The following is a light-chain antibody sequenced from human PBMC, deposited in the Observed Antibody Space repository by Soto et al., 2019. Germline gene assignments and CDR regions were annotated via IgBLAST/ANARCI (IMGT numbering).Light chain of an antibody. CDR1: QSVSSRY. V-gene: IGKV3-20*01. CDR2: GAS. CDR3: EQFGGSPPIS. Sequence: ETVLTQSPGTLSLSPGERATLSCRASQSVSSRYLAWYQQKPGQPPRLLIYGASSRATGIPDRCSGSGSGTDFTLTISRLEPEDLAVYYCEQFGGSPPISFGQGSRVEIK. J-gene: IGKJ5*01.